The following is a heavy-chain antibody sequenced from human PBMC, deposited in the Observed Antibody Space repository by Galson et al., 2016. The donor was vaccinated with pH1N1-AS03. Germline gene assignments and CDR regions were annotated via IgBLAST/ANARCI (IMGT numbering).Heavy chain of an antibody. J-gene: IGHJ3*01. V-gene: IGHV3-30*03. CDR3: AREEGGFGSNWLQTDAFDF. Sequence: SLRLSCAASGFTFSSYGTHWVRQAPGKGLEWVAVMSYEGTTTYYADSVKGRFTISRDNSKNTLYLQMNSLRTEDTALYYCAREEGGFGSNWLQTDAFDFWGQGTMVTVSS. CDR2: MSYEGTTT. D-gene: IGHD6-13*01. CDR1: GFTFSSYG.